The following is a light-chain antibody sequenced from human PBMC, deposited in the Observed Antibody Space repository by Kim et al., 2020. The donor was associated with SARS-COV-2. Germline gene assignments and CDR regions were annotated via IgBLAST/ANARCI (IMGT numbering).Light chain of an antibody. CDR2: QDN. J-gene: IGLJ2*01. CDR3: QAWDSGTVV. CDR1: KLGEKY. Sequence: SYELTQPPSVYVSPGQTASITCSGNKLGEKYACWYQQKPGQSPVLIIFQDNRRPSGIPERFSGSNSGNTATLTISGTQAMDEADYYCQAWDSGTVVFGGGTQLTVL. V-gene: IGLV3-1*01.